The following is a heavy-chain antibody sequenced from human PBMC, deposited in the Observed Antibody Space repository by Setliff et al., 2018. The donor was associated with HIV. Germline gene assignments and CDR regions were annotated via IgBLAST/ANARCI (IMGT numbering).Heavy chain of an antibody. CDR2: IGTAGDT. CDR1: GFTFSSYE. V-gene: IGHV3-13*01. Sequence: PGGSLRLSCAASGFTFSSYEMHWVRQVTGKGLEWVSAIGTAGDTYYPGSVKGRFIISRENAKNSMYLQMNSLRAGDTAVYYCTRAAGPNTGSNYYYGLDYWGQGTLVTVSS. J-gene: IGHJ4*02. D-gene: IGHD3-22*01. CDR3: TRAAGPNTGSNYYYGLDY.